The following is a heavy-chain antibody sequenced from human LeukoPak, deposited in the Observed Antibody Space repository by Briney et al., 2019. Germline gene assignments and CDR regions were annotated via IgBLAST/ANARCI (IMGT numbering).Heavy chain of an antibody. CDR3: ARVVAARRKFDY. CDR1: GGSFNGCY. V-gene: IGHV4-34*01. J-gene: IGHJ4*02. Sequence: ETLSLTCAVYGGSFNGCYWSWMRQPTGQGLEWIGEIDHCESTNYNPSLKSRVTISVDTSKNQFSLKLSSVTAADTAVYYCARVVAARRKFDYWGQGTLVTVSS. CDR2: IDHCEST. D-gene: IGHD6-6*01.